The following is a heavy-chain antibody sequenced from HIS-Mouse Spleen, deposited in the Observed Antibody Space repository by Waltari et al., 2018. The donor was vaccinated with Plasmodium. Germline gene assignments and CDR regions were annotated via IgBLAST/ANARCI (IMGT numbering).Heavy chain of an antibody. J-gene: IGHJ1*01. CDR1: GYTFTGYY. V-gene: IGHV1-2*02. CDR3: ARVLGYKAAAGTFVEYFQH. CDR2: THPYSGGT. D-gene: IGHD6-13*01. Sequence: QVQLVQSGAEVKKPGASVKVSCKASGYTFTGYYMHWVRQAPGQGLEWRGRTHPYSGGTNDAQKFQGRVTMTRDTSISTAYMELSRLRSDDTAVYYCARVLGYKAAAGTFVEYFQHWGQGTLVTVSS.